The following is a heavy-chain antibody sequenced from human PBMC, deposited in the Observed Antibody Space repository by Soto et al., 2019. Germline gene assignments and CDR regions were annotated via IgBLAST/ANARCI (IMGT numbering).Heavy chain of an antibody. Sequence: EVQLLESGGGLVQPGGSLRLCCAASGFTFSSYAMSWVRQAPGKGLEWVSAIIDSGGSTYYADSVKGRFTISRDNSKNTLYLQMNSLRADDTALYYCAKDFITAASGPIDYWVQGTLVTVSS. CDR2: IIDSGGST. D-gene: IGHD6-13*01. CDR1: GFTFSSYA. CDR3: AKDFITAASGPIDY. J-gene: IGHJ4*02. V-gene: IGHV3-23*01.